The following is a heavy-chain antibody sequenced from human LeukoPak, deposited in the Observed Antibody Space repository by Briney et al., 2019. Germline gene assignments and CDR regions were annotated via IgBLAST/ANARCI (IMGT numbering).Heavy chain of an antibody. CDR1: GFTFSSYS. CDR2: ISSSSSYI. Sequence: GGSLRLSCAASGFTFSSYSMNWVRQAPGKGLEWVSSISSSSSYIYYADSVKGRFTISRDNAKNSLYLQMNSLRAEDTAVYYCARGSYYGSGSPDFDYWGQGTLVTVSS. J-gene: IGHJ4*02. D-gene: IGHD3-10*01. V-gene: IGHV3-21*01. CDR3: ARGSYYGSGSPDFDY.